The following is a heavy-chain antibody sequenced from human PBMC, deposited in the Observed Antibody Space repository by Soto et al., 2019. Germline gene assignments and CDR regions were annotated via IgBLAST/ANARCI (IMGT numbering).Heavy chain of an antibody. CDR2: IDGSGGIT. D-gene: IGHD3-10*01. CDR1: GFTFGTTD. Sequence: GGSLRLSCAASGFTFGTTDMSWVRQAPGEGLEWVSTIDGSGGITYYADSVKGRFTISRDNSRNTVYLQMNSLRGDDTALYYCVKNSGWFNTWGQGALVPVSS. J-gene: IGHJ5*02. CDR3: VKNSGWFNT. V-gene: IGHV3-23*01.